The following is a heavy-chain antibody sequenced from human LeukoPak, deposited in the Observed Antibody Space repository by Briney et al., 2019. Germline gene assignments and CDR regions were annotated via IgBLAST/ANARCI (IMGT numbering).Heavy chain of an antibody. J-gene: IGHJ4*02. CDR3: AKVGRATTITHFDY. Sequence: SGGSLRLSCAASGFTFSSYAMSWVRQAPGKGLEWVSGISGSGGSTYYADSVKGRFTISRDNSKNTLYLQMNSLRAEDTAVYYCAKVGRATTITHFDYWGQGTLVTVSS. CDR1: GFTFSSYA. CDR2: ISGSGGST. V-gene: IGHV3-23*01. D-gene: IGHD5-12*01.